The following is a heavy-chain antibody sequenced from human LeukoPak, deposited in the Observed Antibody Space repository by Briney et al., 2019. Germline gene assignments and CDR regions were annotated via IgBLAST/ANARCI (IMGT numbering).Heavy chain of an antibody. CDR1: GFTFSSYA. V-gene: IGHV3-23*01. CDR2: ISGSGGST. CDR3: GKRTGTPPVGEY. D-gene: IGHD1-14*01. J-gene: IGHJ4*02. Sequence: GGSLRLSCAASGFTFSSYAMSWVRQAPGKGLEWVSAISGSGGSTYYADSVKGRFTISRDNSKNTLYLQMNSLRAEDTAVYYLGKRTGTPPVGEYLGPGTLVTVSS.